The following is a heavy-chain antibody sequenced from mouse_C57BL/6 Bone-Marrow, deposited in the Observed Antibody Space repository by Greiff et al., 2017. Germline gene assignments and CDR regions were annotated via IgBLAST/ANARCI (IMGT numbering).Heavy chain of an antibody. CDR3: TTGIYYDYDEGDY. Sequence: VQLQQSGAELVRPGASVKLSCTASGFNIKDAYMHWVKQRPEQGLEWIGWIDPENGDTEYASKFQGKATITADTSSNTAYLQLSSLTSEDTAVYYCTTGIYYDYDEGDYWGQGTTLTVSS. V-gene: IGHV14-4*01. J-gene: IGHJ2*01. CDR1: GFNIKDAY. CDR2: IDPENGDT. D-gene: IGHD2-4*01.